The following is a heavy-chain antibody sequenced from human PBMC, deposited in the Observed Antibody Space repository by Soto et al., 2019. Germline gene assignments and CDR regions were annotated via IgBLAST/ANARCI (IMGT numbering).Heavy chain of an antibody. V-gene: IGHV4-4*07. CDR3: AREGSYSAYNFAHGIQLWSFDF. CDR2: IFSSGST. Sequence: NPSETLSLTCTVSCGSINTFYWSWVRQPAGKGLEWIGRIFSSGSTSFNPSLESRVAMSVDTSKNHFSLNLSSVTAADMAVYYCAREGSYSAYNFAHGIQLWSFDFWGQGALVTVSS. D-gene: IGHD5-12*01. CDR1: CGSINTFY. J-gene: IGHJ4*02.